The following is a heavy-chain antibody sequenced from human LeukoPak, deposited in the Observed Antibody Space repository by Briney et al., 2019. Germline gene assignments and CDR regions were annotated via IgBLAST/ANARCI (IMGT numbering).Heavy chain of an antibody. CDR3: ARDWGYCSGGSCEDIDY. V-gene: IGHV3-33*01. D-gene: IGHD2-15*01. CDR2: IWYDGSNK. Sequence: GGSLRLSCAASGFTFSSYGMHWVRQAPGKGLEWVAVIWYDGSNKYYADSVKGRFTISRDNSKNTLYLQMNSLRAEDTAVYYCARDWGYCSGGSCEDIDYWGQGTLVTVSS. J-gene: IGHJ4*02. CDR1: GFTFSSYG.